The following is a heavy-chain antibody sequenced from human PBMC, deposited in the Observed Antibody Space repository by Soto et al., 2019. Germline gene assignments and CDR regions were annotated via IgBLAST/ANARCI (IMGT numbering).Heavy chain of an antibody. J-gene: IGHJ4*02. CDR1: GFTFSSYG. D-gene: IGHD6-19*01. CDR2: IWYDGSNK. CDR3: ARDLYSSGWYYFDY. V-gene: IGHV3-33*01. Sequence: QVQLVESGGGVVQPGRSLRLSCAGSGFTFSSYGMHWVRQAPGKGLEWVAVIWYDGSNKYYADSVKGRFTISRDNSKNTLYLQMNSLRAEDTAVYYCARDLYSSGWYYFDYWGQGTLVTVSS.